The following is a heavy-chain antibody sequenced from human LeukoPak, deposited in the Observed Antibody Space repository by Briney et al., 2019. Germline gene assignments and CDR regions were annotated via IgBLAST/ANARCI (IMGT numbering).Heavy chain of an antibody. V-gene: IGHV1-18*04. J-gene: IGHJ4*02. CDR1: GYTFTGYN. Sequence: GASVKVSCKASGYTFTGYNMYWVRQAPGQGLEWMGWISAYNGHTNYAQNLQGRVTMTTDTSTRTAYMELRSLRSDDTAVYYCATYSSSWHFDYWGQGTLVTVSS. D-gene: IGHD6-13*01. CDR3: ATYSSSWHFDY. CDR2: ISAYNGHT.